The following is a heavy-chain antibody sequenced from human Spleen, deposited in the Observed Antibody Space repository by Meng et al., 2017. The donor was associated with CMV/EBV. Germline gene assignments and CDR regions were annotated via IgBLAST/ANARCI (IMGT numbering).Heavy chain of an antibody. D-gene: IGHD4-11*01. CDR3: AKENYSPLEHDAFDI. CDR2: ISGSGGDT. J-gene: IGHJ3*02. CDR1: GFTFSSYS. V-gene: IGHV3-23*01. Sequence: GGSLRLSCAASGFTFSSYSMNWVRQAPGKGLEWVSAISGSGGDTYYADSVKGRFTISRDNSKNTLYLQMNSLRAEDTAVYYCAKENYSPLEHDAFDIWGQGTMVTVSS.